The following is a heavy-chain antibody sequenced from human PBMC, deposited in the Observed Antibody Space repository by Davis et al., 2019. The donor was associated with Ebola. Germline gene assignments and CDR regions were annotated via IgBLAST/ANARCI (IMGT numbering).Heavy chain of an antibody. CDR3: ARQNLYGDLDY. CDR2: IYYSGST. Sequence: GSLRLSCTVSGGSISSSSYYWGWIRQPLGKGLEWIGSIYYSGSTYYNPSLKSRVTISVDTSKNQFSLKLSSVTAADTAVYYCARQNLYGDLDYWGQGTLVTVSS. J-gene: IGHJ4*02. CDR1: GGSISSSSYY. D-gene: IGHD4-17*01. V-gene: IGHV4-39*01.